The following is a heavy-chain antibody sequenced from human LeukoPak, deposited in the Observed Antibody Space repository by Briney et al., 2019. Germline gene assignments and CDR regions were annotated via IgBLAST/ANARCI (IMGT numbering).Heavy chain of an antibody. CDR3: AKGGKWDVTPFDY. CDR1: GFTFGSYA. D-gene: IGHD1-26*01. Sequence: GGSLRLSCAASGFTFGSYAMSWVRQAPGKGLEWVSYISSSGSTIYYADSVKGRFTISRDNSKNTLYLQVNSLRAEDTAVYYCAKGGKWDVTPFDYWGQGTLVTVSS. J-gene: IGHJ4*02. CDR2: ISSSGSTI. V-gene: IGHV3-23*01.